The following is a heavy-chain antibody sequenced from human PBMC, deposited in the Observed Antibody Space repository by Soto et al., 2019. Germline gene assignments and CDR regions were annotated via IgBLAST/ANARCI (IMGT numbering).Heavy chain of an antibody. CDR3: ARGGSGYTWFNEF. D-gene: IGHD3-22*01. CDR1: GGLLSSYP. CDR2: IIPVFQTA. Sequence: XSVKVSCKASGGLLSSYPISWVRQVPGQGLEWMGGIIPVFQTAYYTQRFQGRVTITAEESTNTAYMELSSLRSEDAAIYYCARGGSGYTWFNEFWGQGTLVTASS. J-gene: IGHJ4*02. V-gene: IGHV1-69*13.